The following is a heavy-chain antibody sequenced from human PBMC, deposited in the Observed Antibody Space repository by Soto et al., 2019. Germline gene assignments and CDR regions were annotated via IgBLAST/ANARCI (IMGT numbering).Heavy chain of an antibody. Sequence: QVQLVESGGGVVQPGRSLRLSCAASGFTFSSYAMHWVRQAPGKGLEWVAVISYDGSNKYYADSVKGRFTISRDNSKNTLYLQMNSLRAEDTAVYYCARGLPNSSSWYVYWGQGTLVTVSS. D-gene: IGHD6-13*01. J-gene: IGHJ4*02. CDR1: GFTFSSYA. CDR3: ARGLPNSSSWYVY. V-gene: IGHV3-30-3*01. CDR2: ISYDGSNK.